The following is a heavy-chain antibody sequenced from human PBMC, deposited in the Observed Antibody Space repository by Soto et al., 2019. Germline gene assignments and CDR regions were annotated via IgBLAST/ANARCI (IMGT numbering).Heavy chain of an antibody. Sequence: QVQLVQSGAEVKKPGSSVKVSCMASGGTFSSYTISWVRQAPGQGLEWMGRSIPILGVANYAQRCQGRVTITAAISTSTAYMELRSLRSEDMAVYYCAGGLRVGVAKGIGFDIWGQGTMVTVSS. CDR3: AGGLRVGVAKGIGFDI. V-gene: IGHV1-69*02. CDR1: GGTFSSYT. J-gene: IGHJ3*02. D-gene: IGHD5-12*01. CDR2: SIPILGVA.